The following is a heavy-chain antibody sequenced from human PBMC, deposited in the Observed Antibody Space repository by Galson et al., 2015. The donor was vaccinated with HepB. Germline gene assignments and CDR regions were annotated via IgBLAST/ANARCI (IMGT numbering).Heavy chain of an antibody. D-gene: IGHD1-14*01. CDR2: ISYDGSNK. CDR3: ARSIRRTGSTYIPSFDY. CDR1: GFTFSSYS. Sequence: SLRLSCAASGFTFSSYSMHWVRQAPGKGLEWVADISYDGSNKYYADSVKGRFTISRDNAKNTLYLQMNSLRAEDTAVYYCARSIRRTGSTYIPSFDYWGQGTLVTVSS. V-gene: IGHV3-30-3*01. J-gene: IGHJ4*02.